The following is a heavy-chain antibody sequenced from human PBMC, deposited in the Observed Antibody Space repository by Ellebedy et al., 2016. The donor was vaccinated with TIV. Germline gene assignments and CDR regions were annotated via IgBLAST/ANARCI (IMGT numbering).Heavy chain of an antibody. CDR3: AKDRYSDRGRYFDY. Sequence: GGSLRLXCVASGFTFSNYGMSWVRQAPGKGLEWVSAISNRGASTYYADSVKGRFTISRDNSKDTLYLQMNSLRAEDAALYYCAKDRYSDRGRYFDYWGQGTLVTVSS. CDR2: ISNRGAST. V-gene: IGHV3-23*01. J-gene: IGHJ4*02. D-gene: IGHD4-17*01. CDR1: GFTFSNYG.